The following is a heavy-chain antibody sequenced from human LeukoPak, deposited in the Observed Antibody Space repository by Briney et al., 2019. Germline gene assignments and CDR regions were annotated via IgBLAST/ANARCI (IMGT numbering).Heavy chain of an antibody. CDR3: AKTNGCYDY. CDR2: ISGGGDTT. Sequence: PGGSLRLSCAASGFTFSNFGMSWVRQAPGRGLEWVSGISGGGDTTYYAESVKGRFTISRDNSKNTVFLQMNSLSAEDTALYYCAKTNGCYDYWGQGTLVAVSS. J-gene: IGHJ4*02. CDR1: GFTFSNFG. D-gene: IGHD3-22*01. V-gene: IGHV3-23*01.